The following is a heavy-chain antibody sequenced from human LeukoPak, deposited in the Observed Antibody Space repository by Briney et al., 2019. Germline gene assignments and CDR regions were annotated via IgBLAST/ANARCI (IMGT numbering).Heavy chain of an antibody. J-gene: IGHJ4*02. CDR1: GFTSLFSFSDYT. Sequence: GGSLRLSCAATGFTSLFSFSDYTMNWVRQAPGKGLEWVSGISWNSGSIGYADSVKGRFTISRDNAKNSLYLQMNSLRAEDTALYYCAKDERYSSGWSSFDYWGQGTLVTVSS. CDR2: ISWNSGSI. CDR3: AKDERYSSGWSSFDY. V-gene: IGHV3-9*02. D-gene: IGHD6-19*01.